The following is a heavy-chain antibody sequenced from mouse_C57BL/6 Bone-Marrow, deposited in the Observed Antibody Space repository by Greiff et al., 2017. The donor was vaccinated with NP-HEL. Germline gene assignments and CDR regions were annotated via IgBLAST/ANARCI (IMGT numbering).Heavy chain of an antibody. D-gene: IGHD2-5*01. CDR2: ISSGGDYI. J-gene: IGHJ4*01. V-gene: IGHV5-9-1*02. CDR3: TRDQEGYSNLGYAMDY. CDR1: GFTFSSYA. Sequence: EVNLVESGEGLVKPGGSLKLSCAASGFTFSSYAMSWVRQTPEKRLEWVAYISSGGDYIYYADTVKGRFTIPRDNARNTLYLQMSRLKAEDTAMYYCTRDQEGYSNLGYAMDYWGQGTSVTVSS.